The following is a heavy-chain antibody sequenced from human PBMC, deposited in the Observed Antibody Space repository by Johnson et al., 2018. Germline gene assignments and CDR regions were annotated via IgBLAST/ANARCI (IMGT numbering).Heavy chain of an antibody. J-gene: IGHJ6*02. Sequence: QVQLVESGGGVVQPGRSLRLSCAASGFTFSSYGMHWVRQAPGKGLEWVAVISYDGSNKYYADSVKGRFTISRDNSKNTLYLQMNSLRAEDTAVYYCAKHLAAAGTGYYYYGMDVWGQGATVTVSS. CDR2: ISYDGSNK. CDR3: AKHLAAAGTGYYYYGMDV. D-gene: IGHD6-13*01. V-gene: IGHV3-30*18. CDR1: GFTFSSYG.